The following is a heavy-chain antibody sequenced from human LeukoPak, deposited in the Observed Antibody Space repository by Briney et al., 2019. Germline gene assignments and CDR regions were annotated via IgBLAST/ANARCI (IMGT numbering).Heavy chain of an antibody. Sequence: ASVKVSCTASGYTFTSYAMHWVRQAPGQRLEWMGWINAGNGNTKYSQKFQGRVTITRDTSASTAYMELSSPRSEDTAVYYCTIRGVTACLDPWGQGTLVTVSS. J-gene: IGHJ5*02. CDR3: TIRGVTACLDP. V-gene: IGHV1-3*01. D-gene: IGHD3-10*01. CDR1: GYTFTSYA. CDR2: INAGNGNT.